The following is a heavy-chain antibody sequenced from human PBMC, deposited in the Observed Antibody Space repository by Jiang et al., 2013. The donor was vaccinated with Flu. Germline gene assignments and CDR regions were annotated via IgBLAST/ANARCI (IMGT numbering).Heavy chain of an antibody. J-gene: IGHJ3*02. CDR2: IYSGGST. CDR3: AREGITTPLDAFDI. CDR1: GFTVSSNY. D-gene: IGHD3-3*01. V-gene: IGHV3-66*02. Sequence: QLVESGGGLVQPGGSLRLSCAVSGFTVSSNYMSWVRQAPGKGLEWVSVIYSGGSTYYADSVKGRFTISRDNSKNTLYLQMNSLRAEDTAVYYCAREGITTPLDAFDIWGQGTMATVSS.